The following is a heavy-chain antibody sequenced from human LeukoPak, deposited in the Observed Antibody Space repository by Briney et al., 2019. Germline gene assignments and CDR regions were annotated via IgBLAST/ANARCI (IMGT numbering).Heavy chain of an antibody. CDR2: IYHSGST. V-gene: IGHV4-30-2*01. D-gene: IGHD3-22*01. CDR3: ARHDSSGYYPWENYYYGMDV. Sequence: PSETLSLTCAVSGGSISSGGYSWSWIRQPPGKGLEWIGYIYHSGSTYYNPSLKSRVTISVDTSKNQFSLKLSSVTAADTAVYYCARHDSSGYYPWENYYYGMDVWGQGTTVTVSS. CDR1: GGSISSGGYS. J-gene: IGHJ6*02.